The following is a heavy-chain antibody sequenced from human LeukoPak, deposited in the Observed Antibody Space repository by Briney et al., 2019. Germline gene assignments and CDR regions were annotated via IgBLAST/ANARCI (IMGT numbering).Heavy chain of an antibody. CDR3: ASSSRGDFWSGYRLYFDN. J-gene: IGHJ4*02. D-gene: IGHD3-3*01. CDR1: GGSISSGDYY. CDR2: ISYSGST. Sequence: SETLSLTCTVSGGSISSGDYYWSWIRQAPGKGLEWIGYISYSGSTFHNPSLKSRLIISADASKNQFSLKLSSVTAADTAVYYCASSSRGDFWSGYRLYFDNWGRGTLVTVSA. V-gene: IGHV4-30-4*01.